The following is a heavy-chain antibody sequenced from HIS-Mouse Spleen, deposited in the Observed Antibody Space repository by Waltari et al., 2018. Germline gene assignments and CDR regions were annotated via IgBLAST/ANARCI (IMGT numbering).Heavy chain of an antibody. CDR3: ARGRSPATVTIGYYFDY. D-gene: IGHD4-17*01. J-gene: IGHJ4*02. V-gene: IGHV4-34*01. CDR1: GGSFSGYY. Sequence: QVQLQQWGAGLLKPSETLSLTCAVYGGSFSGYYWSWIRQPPGKGLEWIGEINHSGSTKYNPSLKRRVPISVDTSKNRFSLKLSSVTAADTAVYYCARGRSPATVTIGYYFDYWGQGTLVTVSS. CDR2: INHSGST.